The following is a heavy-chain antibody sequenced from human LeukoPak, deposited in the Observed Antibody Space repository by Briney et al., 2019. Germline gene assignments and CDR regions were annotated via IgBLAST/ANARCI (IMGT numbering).Heavy chain of an antibody. V-gene: IGHV4-34*01. Sequence: SETLSLTCAVYGGSFSGYYWSWIRQPPGKGLEWIGEINHSGSTNYNPSLKSRVTISVDTSKNQFSLKLSSVSAADTAVYYCARSSGYLFDPWGQGILVTVSS. CDR2: INHSGST. J-gene: IGHJ5*02. CDR3: ARSSGYLFDP. D-gene: IGHD3-22*01. CDR1: GGSFSGYY.